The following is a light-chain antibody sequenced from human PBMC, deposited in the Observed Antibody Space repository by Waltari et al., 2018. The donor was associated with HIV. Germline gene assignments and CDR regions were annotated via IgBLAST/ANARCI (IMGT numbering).Light chain of an antibody. CDR1: ISHIQNHT. CDR2: NNF. CDR3: VGWDSSLSAYV. V-gene: IGLV1-47*02. J-gene: IGLJ1*01. Sequence: QSFLTQPPYASATPAQKVTNPCSGTISHIQNHTVYRDQHLPGMTPKLLIYNNFLRPSGVPDRFAASKSGTSASLTISGLRSADEADYYCVGWDSSLSAYVFGAGTKVAVL.